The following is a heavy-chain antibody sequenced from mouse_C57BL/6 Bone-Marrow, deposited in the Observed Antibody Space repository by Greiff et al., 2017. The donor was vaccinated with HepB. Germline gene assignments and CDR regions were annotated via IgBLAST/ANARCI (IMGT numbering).Heavy chain of an antibody. J-gene: IGHJ3*01. Sequence: EVQLQQSGAELVRPGASVKLSCTASGFNFKDDYMHWVNQRPEQGLEWIGWIDPENGDTEYASKFQGKATITEDTSSNPAYLQLSSLTSEDAAVYYCTTWGDQFAYWGQGTLVTVTA. V-gene: IGHV14-4*01. CDR3: TTWGDQFAY. D-gene: IGHD2-13*01. CDR2: IDPENGDT. CDR1: GFNFKDDY.